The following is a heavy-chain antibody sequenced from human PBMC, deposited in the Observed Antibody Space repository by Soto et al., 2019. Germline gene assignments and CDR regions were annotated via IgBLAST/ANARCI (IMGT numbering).Heavy chain of an antibody. CDR2: ISAYNGNT. Sequence: QVQLVQSGAEVKKPGASVKVSCKASGYTFTSYGISWVRQAPGQGLEWMGWISAYNGNTNYAQKLQGRVTMTTDTSTSTAYMELRSMRLEDMAVYYCARDEIQNDYDRSGYTAFDMWGQGTMVTVSS. CDR3: ARDEIQNDYDRSGYTAFDM. V-gene: IGHV1-18*03. CDR1: GYTFTSYG. J-gene: IGHJ3*02. D-gene: IGHD3-22*01.